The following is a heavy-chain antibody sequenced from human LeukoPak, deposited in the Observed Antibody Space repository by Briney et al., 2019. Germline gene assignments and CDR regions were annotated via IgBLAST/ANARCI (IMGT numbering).Heavy chain of an antibody. CDR1: GFTFSTYG. CDR3: AKLISPYDY. J-gene: IGHJ4*02. Sequence: PGGSLRLSCAASGFTFSTYGMHWVRQAPGKGLEWVAFIRYDGNNKYYAESVKGRFTISRDNSKNTLYLQMNSLRAEDTAVYYCAKLISPYDYWGQGTLVLVSS. CDR2: IRYDGNNK. V-gene: IGHV3-30*02.